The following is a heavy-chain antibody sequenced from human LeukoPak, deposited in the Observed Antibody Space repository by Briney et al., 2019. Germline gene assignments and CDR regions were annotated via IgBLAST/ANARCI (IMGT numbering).Heavy chain of an antibody. Sequence: GESLRISCKGSGYSFPNYWISWVRPMPGKGLEWMGRIDPSDSYTNYSLSFQGQVTIPADKSISTAYLQWSSLKASDTAMYYCARYPQDYYYDSSGYSYYFDYGGQGTLVTVSS. CDR3: ARYPQDYYYDSSGYSYYFDY. J-gene: IGHJ4*02. V-gene: IGHV5-10-1*01. CDR2: IDPSDSYT. D-gene: IGHD3-22*01. CDR1: GYSFPNYW.